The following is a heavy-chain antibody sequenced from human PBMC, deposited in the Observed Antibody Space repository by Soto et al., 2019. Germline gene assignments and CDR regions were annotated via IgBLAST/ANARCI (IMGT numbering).Heavy chain of an antibody. CDR3: ARDKGPYNWNDAGWFDP. CDR1: GYTFTSYY. J-gene: IGHJ5*02. D-gene: IGHD1-20*01. Sequence: ASVKVSCKASGYTFTSYYMHWVRQAPGQGLEWMGIINPSGGSTSYAQKFQGRVTMTRDTSTSTVYMELSSLRSEDTAVYYCARDKGPYNWNDAGWFDPWGQGTLVTVSS. V-gene: IGHV1-46*03. CDR2: INPSGGST.